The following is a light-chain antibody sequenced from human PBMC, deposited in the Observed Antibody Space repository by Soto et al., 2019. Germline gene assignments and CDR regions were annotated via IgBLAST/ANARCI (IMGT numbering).Light chain of an antibody. CDR1: QSVSSY. CDR3: QQRSNWPT. J-gene: IGKJ4*01. V-gene: IGKV3-11*01. Sequence: EIVLTQSPATLSLSPVERVTLACRASQSVSSYLAWYQQKPGQAPRLLIYNASNRATGIPARFRGSGSGTDFTLTISSLEPEDFTVYYCQQRSNWPTFGGGTKVEIK. CDR2: NAS.